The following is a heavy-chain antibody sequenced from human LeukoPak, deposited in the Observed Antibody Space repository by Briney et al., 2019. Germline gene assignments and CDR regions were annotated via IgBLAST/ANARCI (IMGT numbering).Heavy chain of an antibody. D-gene: IGHD2-15*01. V-gene: IGHV4-4*07. CDR1: GGSISSYY. CDR3: ARGRYCSADICSGGNAFDI. J-gene: IGHJ3*02. Sequence: SETLSLTCTVSGGSISSYYWSWIRQPAGKGLEWIGRIYARGSTNYNPSLKSRVTMSVDTSKNQFSLKLSSVTAADTAVYYCARGRYCSADICSGGNAFDIWGQGTMVSVSS. CDR2: IYARGST.